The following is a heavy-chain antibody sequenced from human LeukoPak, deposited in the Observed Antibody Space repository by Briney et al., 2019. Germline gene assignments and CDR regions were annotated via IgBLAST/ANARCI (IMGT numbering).Heavy chain of an antibody. J-gene: IGHJ4*02. V-gene: IGHV1-8*01. CDR1: GYTFTIYD. CDR2: MNPNNGGT. D-gene: IGHD6-6*01. Sequence: ASVKVSCKASGYTFTIYDINWVRQAPGQGLEWVGWMNPNNGGTVYAQKFQGRVTMTRDTSISTAYMELSRLRSDDTAVYYCARYSSSSSYFGYWGQGTLVTVSS. CDR3: ARYSSSSSYFGY.